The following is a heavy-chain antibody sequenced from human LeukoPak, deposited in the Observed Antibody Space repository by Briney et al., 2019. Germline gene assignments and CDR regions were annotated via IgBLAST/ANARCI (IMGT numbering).Heavy chain of an antibody. CDR3: ARWGTGSAFDI. CDR2: ISSSSSYI. D-gene: IGHD1-1*01. V-gene: IGHV3-21*01. Sequence: PGGSLRLSCAASGFSFSNHWMHWVRQVPGKGLEWVSSISSSSSYIYYADSVKGRFTISRDNAKNSLYLQMNSLRAEDTAVYYCARWGTGSAFDIWGQGTMVTVSS. J-gene: IGHJ3*02. CDR1: GFSFSNHW.